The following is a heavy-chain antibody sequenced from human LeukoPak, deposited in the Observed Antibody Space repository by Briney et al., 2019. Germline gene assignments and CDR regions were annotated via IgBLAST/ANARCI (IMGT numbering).Heavy chain of an antibody. CDR3: AREPPYGDLALDY. Sequence: LGGSLRLSCAASVFTFSSYSINWVREAPGKGLEWVSYITSRSTSIHYADSVKGRFTISRNNAKNALYLLMNSLRDEDTAVYYCAREPPYGDLALDYWGQGTLVTVSS. D-gene: IGHD3-10*01. J-gene: IGHJ4*02. V-gene: IGHV3-48*02. CDR2: ITSRSTSI. CDR1: VFTFSSYS.